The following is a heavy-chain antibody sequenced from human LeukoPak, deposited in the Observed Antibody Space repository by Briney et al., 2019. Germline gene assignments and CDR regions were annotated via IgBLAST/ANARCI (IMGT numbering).Heavy chain of an antibody. CDR3: AREGNYDSSGYSSS. V-gene: IGHV1-2*06. Sequence: ASVKVSCKASGHTFTGYYMHWVRQAPGQGLEWMGRINPNSGGTNYAQKFQGRVTMTRDTSISTAYMELSRLRSDDTAVYYCAREGNYDSSGYSSSWGQGTLVTVSS. J-gene: IGHJ5*02. D-gene: IGHD3-22*01. CDR1: GHTFTGYY. CDR2: INPNSGGT.